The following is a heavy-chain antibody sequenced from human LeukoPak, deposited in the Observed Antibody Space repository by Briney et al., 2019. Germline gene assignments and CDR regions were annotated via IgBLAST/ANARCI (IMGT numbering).Heavy chain of an antibody. J-gene: IGHJ4*02. CDR3: ARHLSAAMVHY. D-gene: IGHD5-18*01. Sequence: PSETLSLTCTVSGGSISSSSYYWGWIRQPPGKGLEWIGSTYYSGSTYYNPSLKSRVTISADTSKNQFSLKLSSVTAADTAVYYCARHLSAAMVHYWGQGTLVTVSS. CDR1: GGSISSSSYY. V-gene: IGHV4-39*01. CDR2: TYYSGST.